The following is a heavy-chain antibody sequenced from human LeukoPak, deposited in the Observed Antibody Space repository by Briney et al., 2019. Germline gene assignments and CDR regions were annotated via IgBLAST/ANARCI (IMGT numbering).Heavy chain of an antibody. D-gene: IGHD4-17*01. CDR3: ASTTVTTASGASYGMDV. J-gene: IGHJ6*02. CDR1: GYTFTSYD. CDR2: MSPNSGNT. V-gene: IGHV1-8*01. Sequence: ASVKVSCKASGYTFTSYDINWVRQATGQGLEWMGWMSPNSGNTGYAQKFQGRVTMTRNTSISTAYMELSSLRSEDTAVYYCASTTVTTASGASYGMDVWGQGTTVTVSS.